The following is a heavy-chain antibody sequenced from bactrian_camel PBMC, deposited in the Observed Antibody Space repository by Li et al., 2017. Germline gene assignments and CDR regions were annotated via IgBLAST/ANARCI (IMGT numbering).Heavy chain of an antibody. Sequence: HVQLVESGGGSVQAGGSLRLACAASGNTNSRYCLAWSRQAPGKEREGVAAIDSDGSTNYADSVKGRFTISKDNAKNILYLQMDNLIPEDSATYRCAASWDVTAIEALGRIASPEFGYWGDGTQVTVS. CDR1: GNTNSRYC. CDR3: AASWDVTAIEALGRIASPEFGY. D-gene: IGHD2*01. CDR2: IDSDGST. V-gene: IGHV3S55*01. J-gene: IGHJ6*01.